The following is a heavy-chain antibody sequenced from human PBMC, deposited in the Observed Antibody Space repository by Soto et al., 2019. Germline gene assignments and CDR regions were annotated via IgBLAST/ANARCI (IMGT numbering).Heavy chain of an antibody. CDR1: GSSFTSYW. Sequence: GESLKISCKGSGSSFTSYWIGWVRQMPGKGLEWMGIIYPGDSDTRYSPSFQGQVTISTDKSINTAYLQWSSLKASDTAMYYCARSMTTVTTDGALDIWGQGAMVTVSS. CDR3: ARSMTTVTTDGALDI. V-gene: IGHV5-51*01. CDR2: IYPGDSDT. D-gene: IGHD4-4*01. J-gene: IGHJ3*02.